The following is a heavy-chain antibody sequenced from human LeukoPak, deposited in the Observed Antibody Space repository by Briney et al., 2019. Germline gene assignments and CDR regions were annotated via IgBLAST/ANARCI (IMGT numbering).Heavy chain of an antibody. Sequence: SETLSLTCTVSGGSISSSDYYWCWIRQSAGKGLEWIGRLNPSGSTYYNPPLKRRLTLSLAPSETQFSLKLSSLTAADMPLYYCARGRPYRDYFDYWGKGTLVTVSS. D-gene: IGHD2-15*01. CDR3: ARGRPYRDYFDY. CDR2: LNPSGST. CDR1: GGSISSSDYY. V-gene: IGHV4-61*02. J-gene: IGHJ4*02.